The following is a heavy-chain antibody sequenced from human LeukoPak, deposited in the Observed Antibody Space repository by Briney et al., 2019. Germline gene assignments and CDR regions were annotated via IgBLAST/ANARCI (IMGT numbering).Heavy chain of an antibody. CDR2: ISGSGGST. CDR1: GFTVSSNY. Sequence: PGGSLRLSCAASGFTVSSNYMSWVRQAPGKGLEWVSGISGSGGSTYYADSVKGRFTISRDNSKNTLYLQMNSLRAEDTAVYYCAKLPIVVVVAATWWFDPWGQGTLVTVSS. V-gene: IGHV3-23*01. CDR3: AKLPIVVVVAATWWFDP. D-gene: IGHD2-15*01. J-gene: IGHJ5*02.